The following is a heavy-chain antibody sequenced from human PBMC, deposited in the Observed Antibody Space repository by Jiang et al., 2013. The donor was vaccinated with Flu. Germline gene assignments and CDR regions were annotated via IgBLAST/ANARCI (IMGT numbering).Heavy chain of an antibody. CDR2: IDPSDSYT. J-gene: IGHJ2*01. Sequence: KKPGESLRISCKGSGYSFTSYWISWVRQMPGKGLEWMGRIDPSDSYTNYSPSFQGHVTISADKSISTAYLQWSSLKASDTAMYYCARLRPSSHVTITGTTLDWYFDLWGRGTLVTVSS. CDR1: GYSFTSYW. CDR3: ARLRPSSHVTITGTTLDWYFDL. D-gene: IGHD1-7*01. V-gene: IGHV5-10-1*01.